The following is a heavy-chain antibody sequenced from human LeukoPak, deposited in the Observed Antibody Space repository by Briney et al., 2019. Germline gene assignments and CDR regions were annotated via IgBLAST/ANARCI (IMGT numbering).Heavy chain of an antibody. D-gene: IGHD6-19*01. CDR1: GGSIGSNY. V-gene: IGHV4-59*08. J-gene: IGHJ4*02. CDR3: AKYGNSGWVIDN. Sequence: PSETLSLTCIVSGGSIGSNYWTWIRQPPGKGLEYIGYIYYTGATNYNPSLKSRVTISVDTSKNQFSLKMTSVTAADTAVYFCAKYGNSGWVIDNWGQGTLVTVSS. CDR2: IYYTGAT.